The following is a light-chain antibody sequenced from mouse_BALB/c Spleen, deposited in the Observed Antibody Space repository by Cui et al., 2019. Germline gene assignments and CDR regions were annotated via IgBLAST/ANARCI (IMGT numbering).Light chain of an antibody. J-gene: IGKJ2*01. CDR3: SQGTHVPPYT. V-gene: IGKV1-110*01. Sequence: VVKIQTPPPLPVRLADQASISCRSNQCPAHSNGSTYLRWYLQKPGQYPKLLIDKVSNRFSGAPDRFSGSGSGTDSTLKISRVEADDLGVYSCSQGTHVPPYTFGWGTKLEIK. CDR1: QCPAHSNGSTY. CDR2: KVS.